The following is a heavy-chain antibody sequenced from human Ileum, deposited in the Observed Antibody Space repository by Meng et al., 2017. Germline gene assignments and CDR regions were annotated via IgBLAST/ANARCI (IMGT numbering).Heavy chain of an antibody. D-gene: IGHD2-2*01. CDR1: GGFISNYY. Sequence: QVQLQESGPGLVKPSETLSLTCRVSGGFISNYYWSWIRQPPGKGLEWIGYNDYYGSTNYNPSLKSRVTISVDTSKNQFSLKLTSVTAADTAVYYCARRTSTRDSKFDPWGQGTLVTVSS. J-gene: IGHJ5*02. CDR2: NDYYGST. CDR3: ARRTSTRDSKFDP. V-gene: IGHV4-59*08.